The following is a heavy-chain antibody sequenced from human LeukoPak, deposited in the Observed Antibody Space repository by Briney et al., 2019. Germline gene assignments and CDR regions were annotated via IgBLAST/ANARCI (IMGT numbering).Heavy chain of an antibody. J-gene: IGHJ4*02. CDR3: ARSRGTSRKDYLFVPH. CDR2: ISYDGSNK. Sequence: GGSLRLSCAASGFTFSSYAMHWVRQAPGKGLEWVAVISYDGSNKYYADSVKGRFTISRDNSKNTLYLQMNSLRAEDTAVYYCARSRGTSRKDYLFVPHWGQGTLVTVSS. CDR1: GFTFSSYA. D-gene: IGHD1-1*01. V-gene: IGHV3-30-3*01.